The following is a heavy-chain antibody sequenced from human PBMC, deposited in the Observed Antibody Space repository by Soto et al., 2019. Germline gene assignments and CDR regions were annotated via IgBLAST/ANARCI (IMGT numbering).Heavy chain of an antibody. CDR3: ARTPDTRDWVDP. Sequence: QVQLQQSGPGLVRPSETLSLSCSVSGASVSSYYWSWVRQPPGKGLEWIGYIYYIGAYNYNPSLKSRVTISVDTSKNQFSLTLTSVTAADTAVYYCARTPDTRDWVDPWGQGTLVTVSS. J-gene: IGHJ5*02. CDR1: GASVSSYY. CDR2: IYYIGAY. V-gene: IGHV4-59*02. D-gene: IGHD2-15*01.